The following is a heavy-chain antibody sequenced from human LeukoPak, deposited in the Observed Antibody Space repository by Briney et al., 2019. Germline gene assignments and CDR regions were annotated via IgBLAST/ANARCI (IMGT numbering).Heavy chain of an antibody. CDR2: ISHDGSNK. J-gene: IGHJ4*03. V-gene: IGHV3-30*03. CDR1: GFTFSSYG. CDR3: ARRGGSYFDY. Sequence: PGRSLRLSCAASGFTFSSYGMHWVRQAPREALEWVAVISHDGSNKYYSDSVKGRFTISRDNSKNTLYLQMNSLRVEDTAVYFCARRGGSYFDYWGQGTTVTVSS.